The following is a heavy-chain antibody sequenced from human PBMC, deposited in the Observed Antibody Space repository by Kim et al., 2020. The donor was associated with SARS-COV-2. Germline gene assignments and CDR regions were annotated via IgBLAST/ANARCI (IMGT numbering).Heavy chain of an antibody. J-gene: IGHJ6*02. D-gene: IGHD6-13*01. V-gene: IGHV1-24*01. CDR3: ATDRPISAETYHSAMDV. CDR2: FDPEDGER. Sequence: ASVKVSCKVSGYTLSEVSMHWVRQAPGKGLEWMGVFDPEDGERTYAQNFQGRVTLTEDISTDTAYMELSSLRSEDTAVYYCATDRPISAETYHSAMDVWGQGTTVTVSS. CDR1: GYTLSEVS.